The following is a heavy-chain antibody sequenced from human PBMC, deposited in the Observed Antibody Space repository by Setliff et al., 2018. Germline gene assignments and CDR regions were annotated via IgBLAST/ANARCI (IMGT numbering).Heavy chain of an antibody. CDR1: GGSISPYY. Sequence: SETLSLTCSVSGGSISPYYWIWIRQSPGKGLEWIGYIFYSGSARYNPSLESRVTMSLDTSKNQFSLNLYSVTAADTAVYYCARAFDSSGYYGESHTHYFDNWGQGTLVTVSS. J-gene: IGHJ4*02. D-gene: IGHD3-22*01. CDR2: IFYSGSA. V-gene: IGHV4-59*08. CDR3: ARAFDSSGYYGESHTHYFDN.